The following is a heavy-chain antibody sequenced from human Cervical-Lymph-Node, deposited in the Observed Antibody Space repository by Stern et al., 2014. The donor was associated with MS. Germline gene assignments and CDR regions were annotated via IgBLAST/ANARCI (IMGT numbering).Heavy chain of an antibody. D-gene: IGHD3-10*01. CDR2: IIPVLRTI. Sequence: VQLVESGAEVKKPGSSVKVSCKASGGTSNSHGISWVRQAPGQGLEWMGGIIPVLRTIDYAQKFQGRVTITADDSAITTYMELSSMRSEDTAVYYCARRGSARRGSGWLDPWGQGTLVTVSS. V-gene: IGHV1-69*01. CDR3: ARRGSARRGSGWLDP. J-gene: IGHJ5*02. CDR1: GGTSNSHG.